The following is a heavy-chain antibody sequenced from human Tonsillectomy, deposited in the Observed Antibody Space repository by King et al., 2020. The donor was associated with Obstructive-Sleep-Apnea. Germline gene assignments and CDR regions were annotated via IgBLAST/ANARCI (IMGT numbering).Heavy chain of an antibody. CDR3: AKQGTIFGVVTEVDYYGMDV. CDR1: GFTFSSYA. Sequence: DVQLVESGGGLVQPGGSLRLSCAASGFTFSSYAMSWVRQAPGKGLEWVSSISASGGSTNYADSVKGRFTISRDNSKNTLYLQMNSLRAEDRAVYYCAKQGTIFGVVTEVDYYGMDVWGQGTTVTVSS. V-gene: IGHV3-23*04. CDR2: ISASGGST. J-gene: IGHJ6*02. D-gene: IGHD3-3*01.